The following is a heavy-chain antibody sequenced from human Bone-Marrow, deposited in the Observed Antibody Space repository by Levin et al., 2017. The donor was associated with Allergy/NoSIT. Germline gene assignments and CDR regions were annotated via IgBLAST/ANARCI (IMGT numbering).Heavy chain of an antibody. V-gene: IGHV1-18*01. CDR1: GYTFGNYG. J-gene: IGHJ4*02. CDR2: ISVYNGNT. D-gene: IGHD3-10*01. CDR3: ARDTPFYYGSGSYFGEF. Sequence: ASVKVSCKASGYTFGNYGISWVRQAPGQGLEWMGWISVYNGNTDYAQKFQGRVTMTTDTSTTTAYLNLGSLRSDDTAVYYCARDTPFYYGSGSYFGEFWGQGTLVTVSS.